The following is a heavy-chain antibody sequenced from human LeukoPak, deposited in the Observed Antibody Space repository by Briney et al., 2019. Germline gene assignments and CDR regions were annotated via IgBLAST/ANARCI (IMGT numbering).Heavy chain of an antibody. Sequence: GASVKVSCKPSGYTFTSSDINWVRQAPGQGLEWMGWTNPNSGKTGYARKFQGRVTMTKNTSISTAYMEVSSLGYDDTAIYYCARGRPGLASAGTYDFWGQGTLITVSS. D-gene: IGHD6-13*01. CDR2: TNPNSGKT. CDR1: GYTFTSSD. CDR3: ARGRPGLASAGTYDF. J-gene: IGHJ4*02. V-gene: IGHV1-8*01.